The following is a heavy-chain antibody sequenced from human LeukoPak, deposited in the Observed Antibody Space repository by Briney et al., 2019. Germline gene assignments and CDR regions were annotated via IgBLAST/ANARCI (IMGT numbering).Heavy chain of an antibody. Sequence: GGSLRLSCAASGFTFSSYWMHWVRQAPGKGLVWVSRIRSDGSTTYADSVKGRFTISRDNAKNTLYLQMNSLRAEDTAVYYCARAGDYGSGSCAFDMWGQGTMVTVSS. V-gene: IGHV3-74*01. CDR2: IRSDGST. CDR3: ARAGDYGSGSCAFDM. CDR1: GFTFSSYW. J-gene: IGHJ3*02. D-gene: IGHD3-10*01.